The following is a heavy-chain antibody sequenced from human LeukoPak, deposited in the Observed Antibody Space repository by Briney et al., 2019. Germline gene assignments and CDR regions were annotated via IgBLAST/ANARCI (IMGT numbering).Heavy chain of an antibody. V-gene: IGHV1-69*01. CDR1: GGTFSRYA. CDR2: IIPIFGTA. Sequence: ASVKVSCKASGGTFSRYAISRVRQAPGQGLEWMGGIIPIFGTANYAQKFQGRVTITADESTSTAYMEVSSLRSEDTAVYYCARVYSGYDFFDYWGQGILVTVSS. CDR3: ARVYSGYDFFDY. D-gene: IGHD5-12*01. J-gene: IGHJ4*02.